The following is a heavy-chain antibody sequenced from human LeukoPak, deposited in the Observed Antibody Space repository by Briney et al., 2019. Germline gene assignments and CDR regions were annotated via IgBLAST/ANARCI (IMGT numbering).Heavy chain of an antibody. CDR1: EFTINDAW. Sequence: KPGGSLRLSCAASEFTINDAWMSWVRQAPGKGLEWVGRIKSKTDGGTTEYAAPGKGRFTISRDDSKNTLYLQMSSLKTEDTAMYYCSSWGSTPGVSSDDYWGQGTLVTVSS. V-gene: IGHV3-15*01. CDR2: IKSKTDGGTT. CDR3: SSWGSTPGVSSDDY. J-gene: IGHJ4*02. D-gene: IGHD6-6*01.